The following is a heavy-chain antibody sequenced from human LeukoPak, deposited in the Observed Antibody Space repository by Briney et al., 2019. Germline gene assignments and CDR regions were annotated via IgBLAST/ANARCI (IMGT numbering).Heavy chain of an antibody. D-gene: IGHD3-3*01. CDR1: GYSFTNHW. CDR2: MYPGDSDT. Sequence: GESLKISCKGSGYSFTNHWIGWVRQMPGKGLEWMGTMYPGDSDTTYSPSCQGQVTISADKAISTAYLQWSSRKASDTAVYYCASRSGVGRKDAANVWGQGTMVNV. V-gene: IGHV5-51*01. CDR3: ASRSGVGRKDAANV. J-gene: IGHJ3*01.